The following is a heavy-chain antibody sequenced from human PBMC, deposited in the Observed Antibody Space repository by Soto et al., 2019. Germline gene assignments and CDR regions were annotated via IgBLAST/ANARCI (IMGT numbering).Heavy chain of an antibody. D-gene: IGHD5-12*01. J-gene: IGHJ5*02. CDR1: GYTFTSYY. CDR2: IIPIFGSA. V-gene: IGHV1-69*13. CDR3: AKDGGKDGYFGNWFDP. Sequence: SVKVSCKASGYTFTSYYRHWVRQAPGQGLEWLGRIIPIFGSANYAQKFQGRVTITADESTTTAYMELSSLRSDDTAVYYCAKDGGKDGYFGNWFDPWGQGTLVTVSS.